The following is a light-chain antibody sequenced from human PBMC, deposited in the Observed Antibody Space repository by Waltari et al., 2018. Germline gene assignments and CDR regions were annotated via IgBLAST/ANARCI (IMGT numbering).Light chain of an antibody. Sequence: DIQMTQSPSSVSASVGDRVSITCRASNDINNALGWYQQKPGKPPKILIYAASTLQSGVPSRFSGSGSGTDFTLTISTLQPEDFAIYYCQQANSFPLTFGGGTKVEIK. CDR2: AAS. V-gene: IGKV1-12*01. CDR3: QQANSFPLT. CDR1: NDINNA. J-gene: IGKJ4*01.